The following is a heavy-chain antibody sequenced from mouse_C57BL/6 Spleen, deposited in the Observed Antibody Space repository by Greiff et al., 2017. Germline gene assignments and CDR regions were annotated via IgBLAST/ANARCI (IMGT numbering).Heavy chain of an antibody. V-gene: IGHV5-4*01. Sequence: EVKLMESGGGLVKPGGSLKLSCAASGFTFSSYAMSWVRQTPEKRLEWVATISDGGSYTYYPDNVKGRFTISRDNAKNNLYLQMSHLNSEDTAMYYCARDSYSTGTWFAYWGQGTLVTVSA. J-gene: IGHJ3*01. CDR1: GFTFSSYA. D-gene: IGHD2-12*01. CDR2: ISDGGSYT. CDR3: ARDSYSTGTWFAY.